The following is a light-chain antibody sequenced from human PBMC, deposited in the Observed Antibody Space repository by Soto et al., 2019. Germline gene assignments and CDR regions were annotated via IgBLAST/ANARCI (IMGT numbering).Light chain of an antibody. CDR1: QSISSC. V-gene: IGKV1-5*01. J-gene: IGKJ2*01. Sequence: DIQMTQSPSTLSASVGDRVTITCRASQSISSCLAWYQQKPGKAPKLQIYDASSLESGGLSRFSGSGSGTEFPLTSSSLQPDDFATYFFQQYNSYSRGTFGQGTKLEI. CDR2: DAS. CDR3: QQYNSYSRGT.